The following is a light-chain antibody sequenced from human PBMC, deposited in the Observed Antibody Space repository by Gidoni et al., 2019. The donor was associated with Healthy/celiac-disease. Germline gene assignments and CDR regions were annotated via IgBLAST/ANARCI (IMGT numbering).Light chain of an antibody. J-gene: IGLJ2*01. CDR2: EVS. Sequence: QSALTQPASVSGSPGQSITLSCPGTSSDVGGYNYVSWYQQHPGKAPKLMIYEVSNRPSGVSNRFSGSKSGNTASLTISGLQAEDEADYYCSSYTSSSTLGEFGGGTKLTVL. CDR1: SSDVGGYNY. V-gene: IGLV2-14*01. CDR3: SSYTSSSTLGE.